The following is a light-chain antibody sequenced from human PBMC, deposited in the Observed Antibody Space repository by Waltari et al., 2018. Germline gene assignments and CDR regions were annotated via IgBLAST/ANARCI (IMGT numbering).Light chain of an antibody. V-gene: IGLV3-27*01. CDR3: FSAADNNWV. CDR2: EDS. Sequence: SYELTQPSSVSVSPGQTAKILCSGDILAKKYARWFQQKPGQAPLLLIYEDSERPSEIPGRFPGSSSGTTVTLTITGAHVDDEADYYCFSAADNNWVFGGGTKLTVL. J-gene: IGLJ3*02. CDR1: ILAKKY.